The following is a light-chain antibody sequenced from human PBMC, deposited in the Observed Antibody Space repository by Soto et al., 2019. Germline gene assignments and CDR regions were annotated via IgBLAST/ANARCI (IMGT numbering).Light chain of an antibody. CDR2: DAS. CDR3: QQRSNWSPRFT. J-gene: IGKJ3*01. CDR1: QSVSSY. V-gene: IGKV3-11*01. Sequence: EIVLTQSPAPLSLSPGERATLSCRASQSVSSYLAWYQQKPGQAPRLLIYDASNRATGIPARFSGSGSGTDFTLTISSLEPEDFAVYYCQQRSNWSPRFTFGPGTKVDIK.